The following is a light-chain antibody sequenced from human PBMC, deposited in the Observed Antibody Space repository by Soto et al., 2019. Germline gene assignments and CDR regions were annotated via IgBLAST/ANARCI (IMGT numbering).Light chain of an antibody. CDR3: QHYNSYSEA. CDR2: AAS. J-gene: IGKJ1*01. CDR1: QVIRSD. Sequence: IQMTQSPSSLSASVGDRVTVTCRASQVIRSDLGWCQQKPGKAPKRLIYAASSLQSGVPSRFSGSGSGTEFTLTISSLQPDDFATYYCQHYNSYSEAFGQGTKVDIK. V-gene: IGKV1-17*01.